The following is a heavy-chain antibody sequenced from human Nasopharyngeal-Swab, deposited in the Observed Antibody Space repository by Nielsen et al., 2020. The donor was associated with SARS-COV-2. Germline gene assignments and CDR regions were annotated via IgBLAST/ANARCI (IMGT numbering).Heavy chain of an antibody. CDR3: ARVKWELLTVSFDI. D-gene: IGHD1-26*01. CDR2: ISGSGGST. CDR1: GFTFSSYA. V-gene: IGHV3-23*01. Sequence: GESLKISCAASGFTFSSYAMSWVRQAPGKGLEWVSAISGSGGSTYYADSVKGRFTISRDNSKNTLYLQMNSLRAEDTAVYYCARVKWELLTVSFDIWGQGTMVTVSS. J-gene: IGHJ3*02.